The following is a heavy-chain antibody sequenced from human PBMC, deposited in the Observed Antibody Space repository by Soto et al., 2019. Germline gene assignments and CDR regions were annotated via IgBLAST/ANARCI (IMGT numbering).Heavy chain of an antibody. Sequence: SETLSLTCAVYGGSFSGYYWSWIRQPPGKGLEWIGEINHSGSTNYNPSLKSRVTISVDTSKNQFSLKLSSVTAADTAVYYCARSGYYENYYYYGMDVWGQGTTVTVSS. J-gene: IGHJ6*02. CDR3: ARSGYYENYYYYGMDV. CDR2: INHSGST. V-gene: IGHV4-34*01. D-gene: IGHD3-3*01. CDR1: GGSFSGYY.